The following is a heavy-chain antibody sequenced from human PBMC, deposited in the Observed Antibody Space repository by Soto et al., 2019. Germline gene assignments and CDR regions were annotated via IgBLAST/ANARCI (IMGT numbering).Heavy chain of an antibody. J-gene: IGHJ6*02. V-gene: IGHV4-34*01. CDR3: ARALPVSRYWISLDCPRAGMDV. CDR2: INHSGST. D-gene: IGHD3-16*02. Sequence: PSETLSLTCAVYGGSFSGYYWSWVRQPPGKGLEWIAEINHSGSTNYNPSLKSRVTISVDTSKNYFSLKLSFVTAADTAVYYCARALPVSRYWISLDCPRAGMDVWGQGTTVTVSS. CDR1: GGSFSGYY.